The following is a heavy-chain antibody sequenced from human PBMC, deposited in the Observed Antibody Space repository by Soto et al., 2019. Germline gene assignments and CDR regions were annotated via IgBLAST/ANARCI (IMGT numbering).Heavy chain of an antibody. Sequence: EVQLLESGGGLVQPGGSLRLSCAASGFTFSSYATSWVRQAPGKGLEWVSAISGSGGSTYYADSVKGRFTISRDNSKNTLYLQMNSLRAEDTAVYYCPPLPRAAAGKPYPDYYYYGMDVWGQGTTVTVSS. CDR2: ISGSGGST. CDR1: GFTFSSYA. D-gene: IGHD6-13*01. J-gene: IGHJ6*02. V-gene: IGHV3-23*01. CDR3: PPLPRAAAGKPYPDYYYYGMDV.